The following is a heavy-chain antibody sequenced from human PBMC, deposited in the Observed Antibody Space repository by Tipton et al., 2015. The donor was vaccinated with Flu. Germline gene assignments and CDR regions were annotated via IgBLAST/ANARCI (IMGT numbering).Heavy chain of an antibody. V-gene: IGHV4-39*07. D-gene: IGHD3-16*01. Sequence: LRLSCTVSGDSINGVSYYWGWMRQAPGKGLEWIGTIYYSGSTYYNPSLKSRATISIDKSKKQFSLKLRSVTAADTAVYYCVRDGGELLRYAFDIWGQGTTVTVSS. CDR1: GDSINGVSYY. J-gene: IGHJ3*02. CDR3: VRDGGELLRYAFDI. CDR2: IYYSGST.